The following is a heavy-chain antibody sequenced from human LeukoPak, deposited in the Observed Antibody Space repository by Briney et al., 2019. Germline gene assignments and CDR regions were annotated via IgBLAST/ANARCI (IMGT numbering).Heavy chain of an antibody. CDR2: ISGSDGNT. CDR3: AKDRSDTAMVYAIDY. D-gene: IGHD5-18*01. J-gene: IGHJ4*02. Sequence: GGSLRLSCAASGFNFSNYAMTWVRQAPEEGLEWVSAISGSDGNTYYADSVKGRFTISRDNSKNTLYLQMNSLRAEDTALYYCAKDRSDTAMVYAIDYWGQGTLVTV. V-gene: IGHV3-23*01. CDR1: GFNFSNYA.